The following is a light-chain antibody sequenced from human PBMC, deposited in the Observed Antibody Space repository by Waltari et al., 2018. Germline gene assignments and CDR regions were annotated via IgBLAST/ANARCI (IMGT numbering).Light chain of an antibody. CDR2: WAS. CDR3: QQYYTTPLT. V-gene: IGKV4-1*01. Sequence: DTVLTQSPDSLAVSLGERATINCKSSQSVLYSPNNKNYLAWYQHKEGQPPKLLIYWASTRASGVPDRFSGSGSGTDFTLTISSLQAEDVAVYYCQQYYTTPLTFGPGTKVDIK. J-gene: IGKJ3*01. CDR1: QSVLYSPNNKNY.